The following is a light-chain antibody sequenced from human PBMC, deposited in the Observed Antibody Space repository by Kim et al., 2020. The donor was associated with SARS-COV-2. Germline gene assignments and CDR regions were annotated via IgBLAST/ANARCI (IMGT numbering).Light chain of an antibody. J-gene: IGKJ2*01. CDR1: QSLLHSNGYNY. V-gene: IGKV2-28*01. Sequence: DIVMTQSPLSLPVTPGEPASISCRSSQSLLHSNGYNYLDWYLQKLGQSPQLLIYLGSNRASGVPDRFSGSGSGTDFTLKISRVEAEDVGVYYCMQALQTPYTFGQGTKLKI. CDR2: LGS. CDR3: MQALQTPYT.